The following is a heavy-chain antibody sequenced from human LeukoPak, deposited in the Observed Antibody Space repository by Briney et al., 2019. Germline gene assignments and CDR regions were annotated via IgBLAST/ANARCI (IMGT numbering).Heavy chain of an antibody. CDR3: ARHGGYYFDY. CDR1: GFTFSNYW. D-gene: IGHD3-10*01. Sequence: GGSLRLSCEASGFTFSNYWMSWVRQAPGKGLEWVANIKQDGSEKYYVDSVKGRFTISRDNAKNSLYLQMNSLRAEDTAVYYCARHGGYYFDYWGQGTLVTVSS. V-gene: IGHV3-7*01. J-gene: IGHJ4*02. CDR2: IKQDGSEK.